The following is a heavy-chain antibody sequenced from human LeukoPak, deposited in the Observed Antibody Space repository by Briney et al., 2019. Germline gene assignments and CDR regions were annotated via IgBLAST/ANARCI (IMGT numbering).Heavy chain of an antibody. CDR3: ARAIGTVSHLIDY. D-gene: IGHD4-17*01. CDR2: IYYSGST. J-gene: IGHJ4*02. Sequence: PSETLSLTCTVSGGSISSYYWSWIRQPPGKGLEWIGYIYYSGSTNYNPSLKSRVTISVDTSKNQFSLKLSSVTAADTAVYYCARAIGTVSHLIDYWGQGTLVTVSS. V-gene: IGHV4-59*01. CDR1: GGSISSYY.